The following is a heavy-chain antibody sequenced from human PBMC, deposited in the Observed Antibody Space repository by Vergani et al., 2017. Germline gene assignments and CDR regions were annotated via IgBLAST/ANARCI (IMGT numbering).Heavy chain of an antibody. J-gene: IGHJ4*02. D-gene: IGHD6-13*01. CDR1: GFTFTNFA. Sequence: EVQLLESGGNLVQPGGSLRLSCAASGFTFTNFAMTWVRQAPGEGLEWVSGILRETGSIGYADSVRGRFTISRDNAKNTLYLQMNSLRPEDTALYYCTKDWGSRTAGLAYWGQGTPVTVSS. V-gene: IGHV3-9*01. CDR2: ILRETGSI. CDR3: TKDWGSRTAGLAY.